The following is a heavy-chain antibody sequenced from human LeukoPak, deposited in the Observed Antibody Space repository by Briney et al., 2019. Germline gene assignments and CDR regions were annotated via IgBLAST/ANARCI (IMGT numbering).Heavy chain of an antibody. Sequence: SETLSLTCAVSGGSISSGGYSWSWIRQPPGKGLEWIGYIYHSGSTYYNPSLKSRVTISVDRSKSQFSLKLSSVTAADTAVYYCARATAVLLTFDYWGQGTLVTVSS. CDR1: GGSISSGGYS. J-gene: IGHJ4*02. CDR2: IYHSGST. CDR3: ARATAVLLTFDY. V-gene: IGHV4-30-2*01. D-gene: IGHD1-26*01.